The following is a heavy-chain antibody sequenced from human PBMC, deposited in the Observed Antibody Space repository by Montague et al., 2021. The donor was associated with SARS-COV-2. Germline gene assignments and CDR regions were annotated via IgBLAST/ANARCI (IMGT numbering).Heavy chain of an antibody. D-gene: IGHD2-15*01. CDR1: GGSISTYY. CDR3: ARPGGYCTGGSCYYVY. CDR2: IYYSGST. V-gene: IGHV4-59*01. Sequence: SETLSLTCSVSGGSISTYYWSWIRQPPGKGLEWIGYIYYSGSTNYNPSLKSRVTISIDTSKNQFSLELSSVTAADMAVYYCARPGGYCTGGSCYYVYWGQGTLGTVSS. J-gene: IGHJ4*02.